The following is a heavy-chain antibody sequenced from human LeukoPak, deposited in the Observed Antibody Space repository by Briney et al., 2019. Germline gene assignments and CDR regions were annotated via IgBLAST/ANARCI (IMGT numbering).Heavy chain of an antibody. D-gene: IGHD2-2*01. CDR2: INPNSGGT. CDR3: ARAGLVVVPAAMRDYYMDV. V-gene: IGHV1-2*02. CDR1: GYTFTGYY. Sequence: AASVNVSCKASGYTFTGYYMHWVRQAPGQGLEWMGWINPNSGGTNYAQKFQGRVTMTRDTSISTAYMELSRLRSDDTAVYYCARAGLVVVPAAMRDYYMDVWGKGTTVTVSS. J-gene: IGHJ6*03.